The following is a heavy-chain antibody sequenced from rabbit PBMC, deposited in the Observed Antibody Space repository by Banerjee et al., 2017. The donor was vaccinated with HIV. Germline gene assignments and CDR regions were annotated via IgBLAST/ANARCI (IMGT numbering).Heavy chain of an antibody. CDR2: INISSGNT. CDR3: ARDLAGVIGWNFDL. V-gene: IGHV1S40*01. CDR1: GFTLSSYW. D-gene: IGHD4-1*01. J-gene: IGHJ4*01. Sequence: QSLEESGGDLVKPEGSLTLTCTASGFTLSSYWMWWVRQAPGKGLEWIACINISSGNTVYASWAKGRFTISKTSSTTVTLQMTSLTAADTATYCCARDLAGVIGWNFDLWGPGTLVTVS.